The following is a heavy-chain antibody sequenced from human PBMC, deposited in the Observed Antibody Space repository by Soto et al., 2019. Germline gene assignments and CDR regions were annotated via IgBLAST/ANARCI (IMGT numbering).Heavy chain of an antibody. J-gene: IGHJ6*02. Sequence: EVQLVESGGGLVQPGGSLRLSCAASGFTVSSNYMSWVRQAPGKGLEWVSVIYSGGSTYYADSVKGRFTIFRDNSKNTLYLQMNSLTAEDTAVYYCARDKHNWNGVDYYYGMDVWGQGTTVTVFS. D-gene: IGHD1-1*01. CDR2: IYSGGST. CDR3: ARDKHNWNGVDYYYGMDV. CDR1: GFTVSSNY. V-gene: IGHV3-66*01.